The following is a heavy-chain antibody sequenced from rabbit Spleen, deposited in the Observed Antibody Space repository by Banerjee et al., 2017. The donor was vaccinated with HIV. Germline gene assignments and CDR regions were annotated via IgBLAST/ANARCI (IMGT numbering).Heavy chain of an antibody. J-gene: IGHJ6*01. V-gene: IGHV1S40*01. Sequence: QSLEESGGGLVQPGGTLTLTCTASGFSFSNNDYMCWVRQAPGKGLEWISCIAGGSSGFTYSATWAKGRFTISKTSSTTVTLQMTSLTVADTATYFCARDTGSSFSSYGMDLWGPGTLVTVS. D-gene: IGHD8-1*01. CDR3: ARDTGSSFSSYGMDL. CDR2: IAGGSSGFT. CDR1: GFSFSNNDY.